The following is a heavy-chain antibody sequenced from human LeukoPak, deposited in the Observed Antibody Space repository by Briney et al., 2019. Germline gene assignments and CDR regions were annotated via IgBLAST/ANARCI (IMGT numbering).Heavy chain of an antibody. CDR1: GGSVRSSSYF. D-gene: IGHD3-22*01. CDR3: ARDHGGYYDSSGYS. J-gene: IGHJ5*02. CDR2: IYYSGST. Sequence: PSETLSLTCTVSGGSVRSSSYFWAWIRQSPGKGLEWIATIYYSGSTYYNPSLKSRVTISVDTSKNQFSLKLSSVTAADTAVYYCARDHGGYYDSSGYSWGQGTLVTVSS. V-gene: IGHV4-39*07.